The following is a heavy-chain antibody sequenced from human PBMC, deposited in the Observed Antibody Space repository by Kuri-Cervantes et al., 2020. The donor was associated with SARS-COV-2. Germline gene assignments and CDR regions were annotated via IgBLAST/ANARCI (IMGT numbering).Heavy chain of an antibody. CDR1: GGSISSHY. Sequence: SCTVSGGSISSHYWSWIRQPPGKGLEWIGYVYYSGSTNYNPSLKSRVTMSVDTSKNQFSLKLTSVTAADTAVYYCTRAGYDNSGYYYSFDFWGQGTLVTVSS. CDR3: TRAGYDNSGYYYSFDF. J-gene: IGHJ4*02. D-gene: IGHD3-22*01. CDR2: VYYSGST. V-gene: IGHV4-59*11.